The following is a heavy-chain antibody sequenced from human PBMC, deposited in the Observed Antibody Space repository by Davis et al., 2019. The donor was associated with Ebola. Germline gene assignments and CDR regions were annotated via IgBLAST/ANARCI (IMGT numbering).Heavy chain of an antibody. D-gene: IGHD4-23*01. J-gene: IGHJ4*02. CDR1: GFTFSSYS. Sequence: GESLKISCAASGFTFSSYSMNWVRQAPGKGLEWVSYTSGSGSTIYYADSVKGRFTISRDNAKNSLYLQMNSLRAEDTAVYYCARDLTTVVTPFDYWGQGTLVTVSS. CDR3: ARDLTTVVTPFDY. V-gene: IGHV3-48*04. CDR2: TSGSGSTI.